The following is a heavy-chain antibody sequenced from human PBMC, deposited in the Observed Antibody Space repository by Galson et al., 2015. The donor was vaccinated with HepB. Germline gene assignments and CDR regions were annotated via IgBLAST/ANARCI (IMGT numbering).Heavy chain of an antibody. CDR1: GGSISSYY. CDR2: IYYSGST. D-gene: IGHD3-22*01. Sequence: ETLSLTCSVSGGSISSYYWSWIRQPPGKGLEWIGYIYYSGSTYYNPSLKSRVTISVDTSKNQFSLKLSSVTAADTAVYYCARERDYYDSSGYYFSAWYFDLWGRGTLVTVSS. CDR3: ARERDYYDSSGYYFSAWYFDL. J-gene: IGHJ2*01. V-gene: IGHV4-59*12.